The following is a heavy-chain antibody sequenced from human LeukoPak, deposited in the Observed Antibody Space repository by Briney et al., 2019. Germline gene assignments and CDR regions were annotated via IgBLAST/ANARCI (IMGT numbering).Heavy chain of an antibody. Sequence: PSETLSLTCAVSGYSISSGYYSGWIRQPPGKGLEWIGSIYHSGSTNYNPSLKSRVTISVDTSKNQFSLKLSSVTAADTAVYYCARAYGGGKQWLARNGPSYWGQGTLVTVSS. CDR3: ARAYGGGKQWLARNGPSY. V-gene: IGHV4-38-2*01. D-gene: IGHD6-19*01. J-gene: IGHJ4*02. CDR2: IYHSGST. CDR1: GYSISSGYY.